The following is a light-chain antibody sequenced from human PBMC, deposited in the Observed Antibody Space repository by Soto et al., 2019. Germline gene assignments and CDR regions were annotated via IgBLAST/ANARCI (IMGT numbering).Light chain of an antibody. CDR1: QSVSSNY. Sequence: EIVLTKSPGTLSLSPGERATLSWRGSQSVSSNYLAWYQQKPGQPPRLLIYGASSRATGIPDRFSGSGSGTDFTLTISRLEPEDFAVYYCQQYGSSPWTFGQGTKVDIK. CDR3: QQYGSSPWT. CDR2: GAS. V-gene: IGKV3-20*01. J-gene: IGKJ1*01.